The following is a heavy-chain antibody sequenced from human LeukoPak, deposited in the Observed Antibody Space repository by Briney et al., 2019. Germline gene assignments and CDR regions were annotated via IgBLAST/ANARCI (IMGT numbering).Heavy chain of an antibody. J-gene: IGHJ4*02. D-gene: IGHD1-26*01. CDR2: ISAYNGNT. V-gene: IGHV1-18*01. CDR1: GYTFTSYG. CDR3: ARDHHAPPSGSYSYY. Sequence: ASVKVSCKASGYTFTSYGISWVRQAPGQGLEWMGWISAYNGNTNYAQKLQGRVTMTTDTSTSTAYMELSSLRSEDTAVYYCARDHHAPPSGSYSYYWGQGTLVTVSS.